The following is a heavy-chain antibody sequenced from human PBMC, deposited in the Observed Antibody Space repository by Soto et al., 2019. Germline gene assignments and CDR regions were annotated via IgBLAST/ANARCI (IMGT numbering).Heavy chain of an antibody. Sequence: SVKVSCKASGGTFSSYAISWVRQAPGQGLEWMGGIIPIFGTANYAQKFQGRVTITADESTSTAYMELSSLRSEDTAVYYCARVSITGTTYYYYGMDVWGQGTTVTVSS. D-gene: IGHD1-7*01. CDR1: GGTFSSYA. J-gene: IGHJ6*02. CDR3: ARVSITGTTYYYYGMDV. CDR2: IIPIFGTA. V-gene: IGHV1-69*13.